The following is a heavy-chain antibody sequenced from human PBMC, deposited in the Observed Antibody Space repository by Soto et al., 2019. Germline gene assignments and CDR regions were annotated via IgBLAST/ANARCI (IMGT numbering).Heavy chain of an antibody. Sequence: PSETLSLTCAVYGGSFSGYYWSWIRQPPGKGLEWIGEINHSGSTNYNPSLKSRVTISVDTSKNQFSLKLSSVTAEDTAVYYCARGNSSSWLPRYFYYGMDVWGQGTTVTVSS. J-gene: IGHJ6*02. D-gene: IGHD6-13*01. CDR3: ARGNSSSWLPRYFYYGMDV. CDR1: GGSFSGYY. CDR2: INHSGST. V-gene: IGHV4-34*01.